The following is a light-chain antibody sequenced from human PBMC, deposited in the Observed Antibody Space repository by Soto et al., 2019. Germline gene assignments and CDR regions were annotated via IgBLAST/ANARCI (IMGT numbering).Light chain of an antibody. Sequence: EIVMTQSPATLSVSPGERATLSCRASQSVGSNLAWYQLKPGQAPRLIYGASTRATGIPARFSGSGSGTDFTLTISSLQSEDFAIYFCQQYNTWPPDRTFGQGTKVEIK. J-gene: IGKJ1*01. CDR2: GAS. CDR3: QQYNTWPPDRT. CDR1: QSVGSN. V-gene: IGKV3-15*01.